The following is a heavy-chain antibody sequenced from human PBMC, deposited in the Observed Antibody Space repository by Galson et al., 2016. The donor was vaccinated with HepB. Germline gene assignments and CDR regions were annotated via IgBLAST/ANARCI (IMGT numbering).Heavy chain of an antibody. CDR1: GGSISSYD. V-gene: IGHV4-59*01. Sequence: ETLSLTCAVSGGSISSYDWWNWVRQAPGKRLEWIGYIYDSGSTNYNPSLKSRVTMSVDTSKNQFSLRLTSVTAADTAIYYCARLGRDYGVPHRIDFWGQGTLVTVSS. CDR3: ARLGRDYGVPHRIDF. D-gene: IGHD4-17*01. CDR2: IYDSGST. J-gene: IGHJ4*02.